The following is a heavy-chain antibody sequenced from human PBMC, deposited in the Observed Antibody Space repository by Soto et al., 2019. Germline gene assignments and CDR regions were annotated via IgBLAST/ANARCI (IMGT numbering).Heavy chain of an antibody. CDR1: GYTFTTYG. CDR3: ARVVKAGDYGDYGRYYFDY. J-gene: IGHJ4*01. Sequence: QVQLVQSGAEVKKPGASVKVSCKASGYTFTTYGITWVRQAPGQGLEWMGWISAYSGNTNYAQKLPARPTVTTDTSTNSAYLDLRSLRSDDTAVYYCARVVKAGDYGDYGRYYFDYWGHGTLVTVSS. D-gene: IGHD4-17*01. V-gene: IGHV1-18*04. CDR2: ISAYSGNT.